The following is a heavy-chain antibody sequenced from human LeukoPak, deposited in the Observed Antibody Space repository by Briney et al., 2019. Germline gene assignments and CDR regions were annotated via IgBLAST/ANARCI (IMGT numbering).Heavy chain of an antibody. Sequence: ASVKVSCKASGYTFTGYYMHWVRQAPGQGLEWMGWINPNSGGTNYAQKFQGRVTMTRDTSISTAYMELSRLRSDDTAVYYCARDGREDYAFWSGYHNWFDPWSQGTLVTVSS. D-gene: IGHD3-3*01. CDR2: INPNSGGT. CDR1: GYTFTGYY. J-gene: IGHJ5*02. V-gene: IGHV1-2*02. CDR3: ARDGREDYAFWSGYHNWFDP.